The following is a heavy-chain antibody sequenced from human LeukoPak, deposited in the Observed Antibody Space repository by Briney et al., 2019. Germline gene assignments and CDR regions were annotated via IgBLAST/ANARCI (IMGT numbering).Heavy chain of an antibody. CDR3: AKVRAPRQYYFDY. J-gene: IGHJ4*02. CDR2: ISGSGGSP. CDR1: GFTFTSYS. V-gene: IGHV3-23*01. D-gene: IGHD1-26*01. Sequence: GGSLRLSCAASGFTFTSYSMNWVRQAPGKGLEWVSAISGSGGSPYYADSVKGRFTISRDSSKDTLYLQMNSLRAEDTAVYYCAKVRAPRQYYFDYWGQGTLVTVSS.